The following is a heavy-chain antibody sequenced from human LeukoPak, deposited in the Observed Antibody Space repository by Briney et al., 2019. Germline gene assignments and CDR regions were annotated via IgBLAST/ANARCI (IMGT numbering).Heavy chain of an antibody. D-gene: IGHD5-24*01. CDR2: IYTGGTT. CDR3: ARCRDGYNFYFDY. CDR1: GFTFSSYG. J-gene: IGHJ4*02. V-gene: IGHV3-NL1*01. Sequence: GGSLRLSCAASGFTFSSYGMHWVRQAPGKGLEWVSLIYTGGTTYYADSVKGRFTISRDNSKNTLFLQMNSLRVEDTAVYYCARCRDGYNFYFDYWGQGTLVTVSS.